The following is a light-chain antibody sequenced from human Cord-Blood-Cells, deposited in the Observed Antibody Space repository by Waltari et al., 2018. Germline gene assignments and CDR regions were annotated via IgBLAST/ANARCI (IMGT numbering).Light chain of an antibody. CDR2: DVS. V-gene: IGLV2-14*01. CDR3: SSYTSSSTLV. CDR1: SSDVGGYNC. Sequence: QSALTQPASVSGPPGQSITISCTGTSSDVGGYNCVSWYQQHPGRAPKLLIYDVSKRPSGVSNRFSCSKSGNTASLTISELQAEDEADYYCSSYTSSSTLVFGSGAKVTVL. J-gene: IGLJ1*01.